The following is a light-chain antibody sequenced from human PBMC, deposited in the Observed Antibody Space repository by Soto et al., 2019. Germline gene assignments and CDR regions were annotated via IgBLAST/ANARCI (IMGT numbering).Light chain of an antibody. V-gene: IGKV3-20*01. J-gene: IGKJ5*01. Sequence: EIVMTQSPATLSLSPGERATLSCRASQSVSSSYLAWYQQKPGQAPRLLIYGASSRATGIPDRFSGSGSGTDFTLTISRLEPEDFAVYYCQQYGISVPITFGQGTRLEIK. CDR2: GAS. CDR1: QSVSSSY. CDR3: QQYGISVPIT.